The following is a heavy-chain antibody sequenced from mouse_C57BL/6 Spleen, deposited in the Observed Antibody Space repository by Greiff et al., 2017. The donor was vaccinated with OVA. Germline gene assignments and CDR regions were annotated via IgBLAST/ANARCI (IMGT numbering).Heavy chain of an antibody. J-gene: IGHJ2*01. V-gene: IGHV1-74*01. Sequence: QVQLQQPGAELVKPGASVKVSCKASGYTFTSYWMHWVKQRPGQGLEWIGRIHPSDSDTNYNQKFKGKATLTVDKSSSTAYMQLRSLTSEDSAVYYCAIPVYYGSSYEGRGFDYWGQGTTLTVSS. D-gene: IGHD1-1*01. CDR2: IHPSDSDT. CDR1: GYTFTSYW. CDR3: AIPVYYGSSYEGRGFDY.